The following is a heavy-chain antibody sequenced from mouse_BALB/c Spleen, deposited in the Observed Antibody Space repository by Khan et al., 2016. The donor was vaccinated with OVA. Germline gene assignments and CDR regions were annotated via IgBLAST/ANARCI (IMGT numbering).Heavy chain of an antibody. CDR3: ARWVLYDGYYDSMDY. V-gene: IGHV1-31*01. CDR1: GYSFTGYY. Sequence: VQLQQSGPEMVKPGASAKISCKASGYSFTGYYIHWVKQSHVKSLEWIGRINPYNGASSYSQNFKDKASLTVDKSSSTAYMELHSLTSEDSAVYYCARWVLYDGYYDSMDYWGQGTSVTVSS. D-gene: IGHD2-3*01. J-gene: IGHJ4*01. CDR2: INPYNGAS.